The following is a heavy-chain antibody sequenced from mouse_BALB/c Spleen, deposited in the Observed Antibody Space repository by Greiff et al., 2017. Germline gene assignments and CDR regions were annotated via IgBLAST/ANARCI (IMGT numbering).Heavy chain of an antibody. CDR1: GFTFSSYT. J-gene: IGHJ2*01. D-gene: IGHD1-1*01. CDR2: ISTGSGNT. Sequence: EVKVVESGGGLVKPGGSMKLSCAASGFTFSSYTMSWVRQTPEKSLEWVATISTGSGNTYYPDSVKGRFTFSRDNAKNNLYLQMSRLRTENTALYYCESYYYGSSYRYYFDYWGQGTTLTVSS. V-gene: IGHV5-9*03. CDR3: ESYYYGSSYRYYFDY.